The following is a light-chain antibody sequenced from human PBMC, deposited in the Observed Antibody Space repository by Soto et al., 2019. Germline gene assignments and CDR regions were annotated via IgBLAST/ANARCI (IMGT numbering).Light chain of an antibody. V-gene: IGKV3-20*01. CDR2: TAS. J-gene: IGKJ2*01. CDR1: QRVSSSS. Sequence: EIVLTQSPGTVSLSPGERATLSFRASQRVSSSSLAWYQQRPVQAPRLLIFTASSRATGTPDRFSGSGSGTDFTLTISRLETEDFAVYYCQLYGSSPPYIFGPGTKVDNK. CDR3: QLYGSSPPYI.